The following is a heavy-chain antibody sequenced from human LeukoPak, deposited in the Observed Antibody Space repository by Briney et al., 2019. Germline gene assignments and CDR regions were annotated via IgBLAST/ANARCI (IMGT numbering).Heavy chain of an antibody. CDR1: DGDLTTHW. CDR3: ARQATIFGYYYYGMDV. Sequence: RGESLKISCKVSDGDLTTHWIAWVRQLSGRGLEWVGVIYPGDSDTTYGPSFQGHVTISFDNSINTAYLHWSSLKASDTAMYYCARQATIFGYYYYGMDVWGQGTTVTVSS. CDR2: IYPGDSDT. V-gene: IGHV5-51*01. D-gene: IGHD3-3*01. J-gene: IGHJ6*02.